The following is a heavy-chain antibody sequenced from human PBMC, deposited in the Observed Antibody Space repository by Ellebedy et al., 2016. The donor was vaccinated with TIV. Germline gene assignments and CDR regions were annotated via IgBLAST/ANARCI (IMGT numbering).Heavy chain of an antibody. CDR2: INLDGSTT. CDR3: TRGGEAGSEYCNTNACHNYFDY. CDR1: GFTFSSYC. V-gene: IGHV3-74*01. J-gene: IGHJ4*02. D-gene: IGHD2/OR15-2a*01. Sequence: GDSLKISCVASGFTFSSYCMHWVRQVPGKGLVWVSRINLDGSTTTYADSVKGRFTISRDNAKSTLFLQMNGLRAEDTAVYYCTRGGEAGSEYCNTNACHNYFDYWGQGTLVTVSS.